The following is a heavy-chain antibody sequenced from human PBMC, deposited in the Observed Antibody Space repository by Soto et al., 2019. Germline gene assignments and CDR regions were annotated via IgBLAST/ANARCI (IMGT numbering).Heavy chain of an antibody. CDR1: GYTXRSYA. Sequence: SXKVSFMAAGYTXRSYAMDWVRQAPGQRLEWMGWINAGNGNTKYSQKFQGRVTINRDTSASTAYMELSSLRSEHTAVYYCERDPGAIAVAGTQGAFDIWGQATMVTVSS. CDR2: INAGNGNT. J-gene: IGHJ3*02. CDR3: ERDPGAIAVAGTQGAFDI. V-gene: IGHV1-3*01. D-gene: IGHD6-19*01.